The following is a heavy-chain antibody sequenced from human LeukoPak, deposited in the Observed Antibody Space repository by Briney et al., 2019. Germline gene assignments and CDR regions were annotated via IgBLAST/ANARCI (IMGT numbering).Heavy chain of an antibody. CDR3: AKNNYRLVRGVIITPLYYYGMDV. J-gene: IGHJ6*04. CDR1: GFTFSSYW. CDR2: IKQDGSKK. V-gene: IGHV3-7*03. D-gene: IGHD3-10*01. Sequence: QTGGSLRLSCAASGFTFSSYWMSWVRQAPGKGLEWVANIKQDGSKKYYVDSVKGRFTISRDNAKNSLYLQMNSLRAEDTAVYYCAKNNYRLVRGVIITPLYYYGMDVWGKGTTVTVSS.